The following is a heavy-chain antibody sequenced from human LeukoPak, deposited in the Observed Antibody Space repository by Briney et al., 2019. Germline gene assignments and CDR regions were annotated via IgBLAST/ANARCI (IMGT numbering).Heavy chain of an antibody. CDR1: GFTFSNYR. J-gene: IGHJ4*02. CDR2: ISSDSRTI. CDR3: AREGTIFGVVRNRFDY. D-gene: IGHD3-3*01. V-gene: IGHV3-48*04. Sequence: GGSLRLSCAASGFTFSNYRMNWVRQAPGKGLELVSHISSDSRTIYYADSVKGRFTVSRDNAENSLFLQMNSLRAEDTAVYYCAREGTIFGVVRNRFDYWGQGTLVTVSS.